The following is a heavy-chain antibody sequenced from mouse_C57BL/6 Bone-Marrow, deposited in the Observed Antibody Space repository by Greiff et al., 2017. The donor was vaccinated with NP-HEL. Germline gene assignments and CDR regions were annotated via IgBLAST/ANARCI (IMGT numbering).Heavy chain of an antibody. J-gene: IGHJ2*01. D-gene: IGHD1-1*01. CDR3: TDGMFITTVVAKDY. CDR1: GFTFSNYW. CDR2: IRLKSDNYAT. Sequence: EVQLQESGGGLVQPGGSMKLSCVASGFTFSNYWMNWVRQSPEKGLEWVAQIRLKSDNYATHYAESVKGRFTISRDDSKSSVYLQMNNLRAEDTGIYYCTDGMFITTVVAKDYWGQGTTLTVSS. V-gene: IGHV6-3*01.